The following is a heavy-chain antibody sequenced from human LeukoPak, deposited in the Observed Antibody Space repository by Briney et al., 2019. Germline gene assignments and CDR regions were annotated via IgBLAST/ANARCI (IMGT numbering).Heavy chain of an antibody. Sequence: GASVNVSCKASGCTFSSYTISWVRQAPGQGLEWMGGIIPIFGTANYAQKFQGRVTITADKSKSTASMELRSMRSEDKAVYDCARVRVRGSLIGFDYWGQGTLVTVSS. CDR2: IIPIFGTA. CDR1: GCTFSSYT. V-gene: IGHV1-69*06. J-gene: IGHJ4*02. CDR3: ARVRVRGSLIGFDY. D-gene: IGHD3-10*01.